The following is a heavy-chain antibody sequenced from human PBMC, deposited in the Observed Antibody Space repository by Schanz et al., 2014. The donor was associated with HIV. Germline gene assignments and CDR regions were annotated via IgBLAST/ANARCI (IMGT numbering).Heavy chain of an antibody. Sequence: QVQLQESGPGLVKPSQTLSLTCTVSGGSIRNYYWSWIRQPAAKGLEWIGYIYYSGSTYYNPSLESRVAMSLDTSKTQFSLKRTSVTAADTAVYFCARGDFGGNSVDYWGHGNLVTVSS. J-gene: IGHJ4*01. D-gene: IGHD2-21*02. CDR2: IYYSGST. V-gene: IGHV4-59*04. CDR3: ARGDFGGNSVDY. CDR1: GGSIRNYY.